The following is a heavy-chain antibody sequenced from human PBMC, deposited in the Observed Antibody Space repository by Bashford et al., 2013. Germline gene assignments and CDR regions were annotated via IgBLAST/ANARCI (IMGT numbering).Heavy chain of an antibody. CDR1: GGSVSSLNW. J-gene: IGHJ3*02. D-gene: IGHD6-6*01. Sequence: SETLSLTCDVSGGSVSSLNWWSWVRQAPGKGLEWIGYIYYSGSTYYNPSLKSRVTISVDTSKNQFSLKLSSVTAADTAVYYCATPPSPARPDAFDIVGPRDNGHRLL. CDR3: ATPPSPARPDAFDI. V-gene: IGHV4-4*02. CDR2: IYYSGST.